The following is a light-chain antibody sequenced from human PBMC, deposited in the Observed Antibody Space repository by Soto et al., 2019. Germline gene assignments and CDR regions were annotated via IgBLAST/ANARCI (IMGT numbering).Light chain of an antibody. CDR1: QSLLETNGYNF. CDR3: MQPLQAPFT. J-gene: IGKJ2*01. CDR2: LSS. Sequence: DIVMTQSPLSLPVAPGESASISCRSSQSLLETNGYNFLDWFVQQPGQSPQLLIYLSSTRAPGVSDRFSGSGSGTDFTLTISKVEAEDVGVYYCMQPLQAPFTFGQGTKLEIK. V-gene: IGKV2-28*01.